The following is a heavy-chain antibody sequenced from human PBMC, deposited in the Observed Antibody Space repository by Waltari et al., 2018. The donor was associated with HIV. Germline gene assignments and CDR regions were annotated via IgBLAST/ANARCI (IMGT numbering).Heavy chain of an antibody. CDR3: AMAMVVY. J-gene: IGHJ4*02. D-gene: IGHD3-10*01. V-gene: IGHV3-23*01. CDR1: GFTFSNYA. Sequence: EVQLLESGGGLVQPGGSLRLSCAASGFTFSNYAMSWVRQAPGKGLEWVSAIGGGAGNTYYADSVKGRFTISRDNSKNTLYLQMNSLRAEDTAIYYCAMAMVVYWGQGTLVTVSS. CDR2: IGGGAGNT.